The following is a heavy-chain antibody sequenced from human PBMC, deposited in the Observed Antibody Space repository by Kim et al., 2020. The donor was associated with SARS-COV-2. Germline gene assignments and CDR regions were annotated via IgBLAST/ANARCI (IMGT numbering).Heavy chain of an antibody. V-gene: IGHV1-58*01. CDR2: IVVGSGNT. CDR3: AADQNTYYYGSGSQVGMVV. D-gene: IGHD3-10*01. Sequence: SVKVSCKASGFTFTSSAVQWVRQARGQRLEWIGWIVVGSGNTNYAQKFQERVTITRDMSTSTAYMELSSLRSEDTAVYYCAADQNTYYYGSGSQVGMVVWGQGTTVTVSS. CDR1: GFTFTSSA. J-gene: IGHJ6*02.